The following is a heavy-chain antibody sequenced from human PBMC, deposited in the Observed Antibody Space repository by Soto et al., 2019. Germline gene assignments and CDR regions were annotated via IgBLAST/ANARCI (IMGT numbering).Heavy chain of an antibody. D-gene: IGHD4-17*01. J-gene: IGHJ3*01. CDR3: ANHGGFDF. V-gene: IGHV3-23*01. Sequence: EGQLLQSGGGLVQPGESLRVSCAASGLTFSSSGMSWVRQAPGKGLEWVSSISVRGDYRYYADSVKGRFTISRDNSKNPLYLQMNSLTAEDTAVYYCANHGGFDFWGQGTMVAVSS. CDR1: GLTFSSSG. CDR2: ISVRGDYR.